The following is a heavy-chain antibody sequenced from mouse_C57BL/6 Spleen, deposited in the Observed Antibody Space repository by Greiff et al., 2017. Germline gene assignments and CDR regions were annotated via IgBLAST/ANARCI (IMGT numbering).Heavy chain of an antibody. CDR2: ISSGGDYI. J-gene: IGHJ3*01. D-gene: IGHD2-4*01. Sequence: EVQLVESGEGLVKPGGSLKLSCAASGFTFSSYAMSWVRQTPEKRLEWVAYISSGGDYIYYADTVKGRFSISRDNARNTLYLQMSSLKSEDTAMYYCTKESDDYDPWFACWGQVPLVTVDA. V-gene: IGHV5-9-1*02. CDR1: GFTFSSYA. CDR3: TKESDDYDPWFAC.